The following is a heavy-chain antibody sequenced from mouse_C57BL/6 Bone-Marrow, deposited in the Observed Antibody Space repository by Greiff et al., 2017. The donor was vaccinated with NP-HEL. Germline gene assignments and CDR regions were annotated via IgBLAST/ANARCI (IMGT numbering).Heavy chain of an antibody. D-gene: IGHD2-3*01. CDR1: GFTFSSYG. CDR2: ISSGGSYS. CDR3: GRQGGYYPPFAY. Sequence: EVKLVESGGDLVKPGGSLKLSCAASGFTFSSYGMSWVRQTPDKRLEWVATISSGGSYSYYPDSVKGRFTFFRDNATNSLYLQLSSLKSEDTAMYYCGRQGGYYPPFAYWGQGTLVTVSA. J-gene: IGHJ3*01. V-gene: IGHV5-6*02.